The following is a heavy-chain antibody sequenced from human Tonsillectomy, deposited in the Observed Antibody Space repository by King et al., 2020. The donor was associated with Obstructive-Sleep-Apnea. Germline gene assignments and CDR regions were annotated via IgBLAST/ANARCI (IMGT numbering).Heavy chain of an antibody. Sequence: LVESGGGLVQPGGSLRLSCAASGFTFSSYSMIWVRQAPGKGLEWISYISSSGSAIFHADSVKGRFTTSRDNAKSSLYLQMNSLRAEDTAVYYCARKEETYTNWFDPWGHGTLVTVSS. CDR3: ARKEETYTNWFDP. CDR2: ISSSGSAI. D-gene: IGHD4-11*01. CDR1: GFTFSSYS. V-gene: IGHV3-48*04. J-gene: IGHJ5*02.